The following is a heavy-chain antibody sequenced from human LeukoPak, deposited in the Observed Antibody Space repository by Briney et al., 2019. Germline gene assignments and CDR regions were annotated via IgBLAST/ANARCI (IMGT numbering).Heavy chain of an antibody. D-gene: IGHD1-1*01. V-gene: IGHV1-8*03. J-gene: IGHJ3*02. CDR2: MNPNSGNT. CDR1: GYIFNDYY. CDR3: ARDRGTTGTPDDAFDI. Sequence: ASVKVSCKASGYIFNDYYFYWVRQAPGQGLEWMGWMNPNSGNTGYAQKFQGRVTITRNTSISTAYMELSSLRSEDTAVYYCARDRGTTGTPDDAFDIWGQGTMVTVSS.